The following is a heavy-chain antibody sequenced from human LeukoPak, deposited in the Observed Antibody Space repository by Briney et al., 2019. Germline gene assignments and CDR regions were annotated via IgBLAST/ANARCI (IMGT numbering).Heavy chain of an antibody. D-gene: IGHD3-22*01. CDR2: IRSSGGTI. CDR3: ARAPYYYDSSGYFQH. CDR1: GFTFSSYE. V-gene: IGHV3-48*03. Sequence: PGGSLRLSCAASGFTFSSYEMNWVRQAPGRGLDWVSYIRSSGGTIHYADSVKGRFTISRDNAKNSLYLQMNSQRAEDTAVYYCARAPYYYDSSGYFQHWGQGTLVTVAS. J-gene: IGHJ1*01.